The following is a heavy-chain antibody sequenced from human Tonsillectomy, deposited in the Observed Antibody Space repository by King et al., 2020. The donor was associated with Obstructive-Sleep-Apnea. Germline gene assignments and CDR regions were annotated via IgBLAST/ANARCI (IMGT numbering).Heavy chain of an antibody. V-gene: IGHV3-74*01. CDR1: GFTFSSYW. Sequence: VQLVESGGGLVQPGGSLRLSCAASGFTFSSYWMHWVRQAPGKGRVWVSRINSDGSSTSYADSVKGRFSISRDNAKNTLSLQRNSRSAEDTAVYYCRGVDRQVIRDYWGQGTLVTVSS. D-gene: IGHD5-12*01. J-gene: IGHJ4*02. CDR3: RGVDRQVIRDY. CDR2: INSDGSST.